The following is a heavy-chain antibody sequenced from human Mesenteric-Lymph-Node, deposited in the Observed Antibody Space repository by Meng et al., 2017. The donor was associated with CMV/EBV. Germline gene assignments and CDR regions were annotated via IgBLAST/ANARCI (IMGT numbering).Heavy chain of an antibody. J-gene: IGHJ4*02. CDR1: GSIRSGGYY. CDR3: ARGGDYVWGSYRLGFDY. V-gene: IGHV4-31*02. CDR2: IYYSGST. D-gene: IGHD3-16*02. Sequence: GSIRSGGYYGSWIRQHPGKGLEWIGYIYYSGSTYYNPSLKSRVTISVDTSKNQFSLKLSSVTAADTAVYYCARGGDYVWGSYRLGFDYWGQGTLVTSPQ.